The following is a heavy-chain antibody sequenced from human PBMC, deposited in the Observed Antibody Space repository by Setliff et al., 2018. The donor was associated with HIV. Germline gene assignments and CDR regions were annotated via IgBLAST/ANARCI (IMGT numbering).Heavy chain of an antibody. CDR1: GGSFSGYC. D-gene: IGHD3-3*01. J-gene: IGHJ4*02. CDR3: ATHVLQFLEWLSHFDY. V-gene: IGHV4-34*01. CDR2: INHSGRT. Sequence: SETLSLTCAVYGGSFSGYCWSWIRQPPGKGLEWIGEINHSGRTKYNPSLKSRVTTSVDTSKNQFSLRLSSVTAADTAVYYCATHVLQFLEWLSHFDYWGQGTLVTVSS.